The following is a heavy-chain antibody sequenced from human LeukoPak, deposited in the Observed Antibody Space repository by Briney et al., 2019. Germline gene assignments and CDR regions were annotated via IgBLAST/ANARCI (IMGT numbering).Heavy chain of an antibody. Sequence: ASVKVSCKASGYTFTNYIIHWVRQAPGQRLEWMGWINAGNGDTEYSQKFQGRVTTTRDTSASTAYMDLSSLRSEDTAVYYCARVVTSLREGAYQYDLDVWGQGTTVTVSS. CDR3: ARVVTSLREGAYQYDLDV. J-gene: IGHJ6*02. V-gene: IGHV1-3*01. CDR1: GYTFTNYI. D-gene: IGHD3-16*01. CDR2: INAGNGDT.